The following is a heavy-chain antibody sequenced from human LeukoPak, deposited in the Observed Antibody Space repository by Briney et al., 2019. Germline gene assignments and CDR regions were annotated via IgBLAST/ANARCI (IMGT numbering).Heavy chain of an antibody. D-gene: IGHD6-13*01. Sequence: SETLSLTCTVSGGSISSYYWSWIRQPAGKGLEWIGRIYISGSTNYNPSLKSRVTMSVDTSKNQFSLKLSSVTAADTAVYYCARLSSSWYQDWYFDLWGRGTLVTVSS. V-gene: IGHV4-4*07. CDR2: IYISGST. J-gene: IGHJ2*01. CDR1: GGSISSYY. CDR3: ARLSSSWYQDWYFDL.